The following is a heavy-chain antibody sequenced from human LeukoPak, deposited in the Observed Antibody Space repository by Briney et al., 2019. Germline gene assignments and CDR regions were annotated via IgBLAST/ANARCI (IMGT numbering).Heavy chain of an antibody. V-gene: IGHV4-39*01. J-gene: IGHJ4*02. CDR1: GGFISSTSYY. CDR2: IYYSGTT. CDR3: ARHLGSTSPFDY. D-gene: IGHD2-2*01. Sequence: SETLSLTCTVSGGFISSTSYYWGWIRQPPGKGLEWIGSIYYSGTTYINPSLKSRVTMSLDTSNNHFSLRLSSVTAADTAVYYCARHLGSTSPFDYWGQGTLITVSS.